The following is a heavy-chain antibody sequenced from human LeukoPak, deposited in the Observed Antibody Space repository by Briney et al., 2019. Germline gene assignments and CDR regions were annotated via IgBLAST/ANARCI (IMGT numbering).Heavy chain of an antibody. CDR1: GYTFTSYG. Sequence: ASVKVSCKASGYTFTSYGISWVRQAPGQGLEWMGWISGYNGNTNYAQKLPGRVTITTDTSTTTAYMELRSLTSDDTAVYYCARAASVGAITTFDYWGQGTLVTVSS. CDR2: ISGYNGNT. V-gene: IGHV1-18*01. D-gene: IGHD1-26*01. CDR3: ARAASVGAITTFDY. J-gene: IGHJ4*02.